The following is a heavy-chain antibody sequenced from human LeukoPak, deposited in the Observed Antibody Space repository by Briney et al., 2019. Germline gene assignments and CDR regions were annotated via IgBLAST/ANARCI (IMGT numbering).Heavy chain of an antibody. CDR3: ARVARYYDILTGYRYYFDY. J-gene: IGHJ4*02. Sequence: SETLSLTCAVYGGSFSGYYSSWIRQPPGKGLEWIGEINHSGSTNYNPSLKSRVTISVDTSKNQFSLKLSSVTAADTAVYYCARVARYYDILTGYRYYFDYWGQGTLVTVSS. V-gene: IGHV4-34*01. D-gene: IGHD3-9*01. CDR1: GGSFSGYY. CDR2: INHSGST.